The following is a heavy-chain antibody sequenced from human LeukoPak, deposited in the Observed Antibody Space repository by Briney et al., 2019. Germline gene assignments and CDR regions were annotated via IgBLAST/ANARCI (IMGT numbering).Heavy chain of an antibody. CDR3: ARDTYSSSGFDY. CDR1: GGTFSSYA. J-gene: IGHJ4*02. V-gene: IGHV1-69*13. CDR2: IIPIFGTA. Sequence: SVKVSCKASGGTFSSYAISWVRQAPGQGLEWMGGIIPIFGTANYAQKFQGRVTITADESTSTAYMELSSLRSEDTAVYYCARDTYSSSGFDYWGQGTLVTVSS. D-gene: IGHD6-6*01.